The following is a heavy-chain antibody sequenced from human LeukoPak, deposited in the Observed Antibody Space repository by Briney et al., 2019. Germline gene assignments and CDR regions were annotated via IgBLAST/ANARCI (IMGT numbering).Heavy chain of an antibody. Sequence: GGSLRLSCEVSGFTFSSYWMTWVRQAPGKGLELVANIKQDGSKKSYVDSVKGRFTISRDNAKNSLYLQMNSLRAEDTAIYYCTRVGYIDEGIDYWGQGTLVTVSS. CDR3: TRVGYIDEGIDY. J-gene: IGHJ4*02. D-gene: IGHD5-24*01. CDR1: GFTFSSYW. CDR2: IKQDGSKK. V-gene: IGHV3-7*04.